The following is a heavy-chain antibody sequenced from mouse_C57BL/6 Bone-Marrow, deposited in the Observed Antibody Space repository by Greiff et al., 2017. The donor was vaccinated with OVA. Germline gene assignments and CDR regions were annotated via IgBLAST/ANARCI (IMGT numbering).Heavy chain of an antibody. CDR2: INSDGGST. V-gene: IGHV5-2*01. Sequence: EVHLVESGGGLVQPGESLKLSCESNEYEFPSHDMSWVRKTPEKRLELVAAINSDGGSTYYPDTMERRFIISRDNTKKTLYLQMSSLRSEDTALYYCARDSSGYRGYAMDYWGQGTSVTVSS. CDR1: EYEFPSHD. CDR3: ARDSSGYRGYAMDY. J-gene: IGHJ4*01. D-gene: IGHD3-2*02.